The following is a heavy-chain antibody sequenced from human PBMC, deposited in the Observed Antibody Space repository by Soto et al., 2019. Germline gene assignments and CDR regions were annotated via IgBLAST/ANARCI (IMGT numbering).Heavy chain of an antibody. CDR3: AGLYPYESSGYHLNY. V-gene: IGHV4-34*01. Sequence: SETLSLTCAVYGGSFSGYYWSWIRQPPGKGLEWIGEINHSGSTNYNPSLKSRVTISVDTSKNQFSLKLRSVTAADTAVYYCAGLYPYESSGYHLNYWGQAALVTVSS. CDR1: GGSFSGYY. J-gene: IGHJ4*02. CDR2: INHSGST. D-gene: IGHD3-22*01.